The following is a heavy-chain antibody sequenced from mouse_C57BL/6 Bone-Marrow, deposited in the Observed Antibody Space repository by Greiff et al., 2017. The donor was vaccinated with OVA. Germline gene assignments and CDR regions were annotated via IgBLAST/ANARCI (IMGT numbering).Heavy chain of an antibody. CDR3: TFITTVVASYYYAMDY. J-gene: IGHJ4*01. CDR2: IYPGNSDT. CDR1: GYTFTSYW. Sequence: SGTVLARPGASVKMSCKTSGYTFTSYWMHWVKQRPGQGLEWIGAIYPGNSDTSYNQKFKGKAKLTAVTSASTAYMELSSLTNEDSAVYYCTFITTVVASYYYAMDYWGQGTSVTVSS. V-gene: IGHV1-5*01. D-gene: IGHD1-1*01.